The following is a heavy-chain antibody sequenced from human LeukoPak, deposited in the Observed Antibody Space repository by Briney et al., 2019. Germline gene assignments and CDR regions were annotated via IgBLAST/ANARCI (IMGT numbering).Heavy chain of an antibody. V-gene: IGHV1-69*13. CDR3: AAPGGDCSSTSCYTYYYYYYMDV. CDR1: GGTFSSYA. CDR2: IIPIFGTA. J-gene: IGHJ6*03. Sequence: SVKVSCKASGGTFSSYAISWVRQAPGQGLEWMGGIIPIFGTANYAQKFQGRVTITADESTSTAYMGLSSLRSEDTAVYYCAAPGGDCSSTSCYTYYYYYYMDVWGKGTTVTVSS. D-gene: IGHD2-2*02.